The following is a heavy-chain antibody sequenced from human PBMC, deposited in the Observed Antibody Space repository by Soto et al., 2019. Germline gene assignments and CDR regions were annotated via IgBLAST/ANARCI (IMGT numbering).Heavy chain of an antibody. CDR1: GFTFSRSA. CDR2: IRSKANNYAT. J-gene: IGHJ4*02. D-gene: IGHD4-17*01. CDR3: TRPWADYGDDY. Sequence: GGSLRLSCAASGFTFSRSAMHWVRQASGKGLEWVGRIRSKANNYATAYAASVKGRFTISRDDSKNTAYLQMNSLKTEDTAMYYCTRPWADYGDDYWGQGTLVTVSP. V-gene: IGHV3-73*01.